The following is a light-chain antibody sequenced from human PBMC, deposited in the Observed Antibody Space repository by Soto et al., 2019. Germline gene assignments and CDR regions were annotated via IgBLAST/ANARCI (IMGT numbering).Light chain of an antibody. CDR2: DVS. J-gene: IGLJ2*01. V-gene: IGLV2-14*01. CDR1: SSDVGGYTH. CDR3: SSYTSSRTLV. Sequence: QSALTQPASVSGSPGQSITISCTGTSSDVGGYTHVSWYQQQPGKAPKLMIYDVSNRPSGVSNRFSGSKSGNTASLTISGLQAEDEADYYCSSYTSSRTLVFGGGTKLTVL.